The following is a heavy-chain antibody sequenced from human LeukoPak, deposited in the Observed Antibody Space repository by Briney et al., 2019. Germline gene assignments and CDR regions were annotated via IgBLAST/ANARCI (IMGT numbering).Heavy chain of an antibody. CDR3: TKSGYGGNWFDP. D-gene: IGHD4-23*01. V-gene: IGHV3-74*01. CDR1: GLTFTTSW. Sequence: GGSLRLSCEASGLTFTTSWMHWVRHAPGKGLVWVSRINNDGRNTRYADSVKGRFTISRDNAKNTLFLQMDSLRAEDTAVCYCTKSGYGGNWFDPWGQGTLVTVSA. CDR2: INNDGRNT. J-gene: IGHJ5*02.